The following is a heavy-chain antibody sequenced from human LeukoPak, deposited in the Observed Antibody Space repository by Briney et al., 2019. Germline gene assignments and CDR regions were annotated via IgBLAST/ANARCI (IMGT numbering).Heavy chain of an antibody. CDR2: IYYSGST. CDR3: ARDHSVGATGRGFDY. CDR1: GGSISSSSYY. D-gene: IGHD1-26*01. V-gene: IGHV4-39*07. Sequence: PSETLSLTCTVSGGSISSSSYYWGWIRQPPGKGLEWIGSIYYSGSTYYNPSLKSRVTISVDTSKNQFSLKLSSVTAADTAVYYCARDHSVGATGRGFDYWGQGTLVTVSS. J-gene: IGHJ4*02.